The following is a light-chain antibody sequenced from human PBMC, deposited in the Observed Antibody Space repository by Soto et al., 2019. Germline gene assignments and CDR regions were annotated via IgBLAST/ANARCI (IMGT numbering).Light chain of an antibody. CDR1: SSDVGGYNY. Sequence: QSVLTQPPSASGSPEQSVTISCTGTSSDVGGYNYVPWYQQHPGKAPKLMIYEVSKRPSGVPDRFSGSKSANTASLTVSGLQAEDEAAYYCSSYASTDNIYVFGTGTKVTVL. CDR2: EVS. V-gene: IGLV2-8*01. CDR3: SSYASTDNIYV. J-gene: IGLJ1*01.